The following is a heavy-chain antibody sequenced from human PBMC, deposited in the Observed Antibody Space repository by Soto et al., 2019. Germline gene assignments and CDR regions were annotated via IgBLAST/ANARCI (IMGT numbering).Heavy chain of an antibody. CDR2: ISGGGSNT. V-gene: IGHV3-23*01. J-gene: IGHJ4*02. CDR1: GFPFSSYV. Sequence: EVQLLESGGGLVQRGGSLRLSCAASGFPFSSYVMSWVRQAPGKGLEWVSGISGGGSNTFYADYVKGRFTISGANAKNTLLLQMNSLGAEDTAVYYCAKDSNKYSSSLRGRYFDYWGQGIGVTVSS. CDR3: AKDSNKYSSSLRGRYFDY. D-gene: IGHD4-4*01.